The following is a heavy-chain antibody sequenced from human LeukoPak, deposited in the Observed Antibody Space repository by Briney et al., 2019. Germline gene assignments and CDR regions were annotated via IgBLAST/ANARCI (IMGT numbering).Heavy chain of an antibody. CDR2: MNPNSGNT. CDR1: GFTFTTDD. Sequence: ASVKVSCKASGFTFTTDDINWVRQATGQGPEWMGWMNPNSGNTGYAQKFQGRVTMTRNTSISTAYMELSSLRSEDTAVYYCARRITMVRGGSWFDPWGQGTLVTVSS. V-gene: IGHV1-8*01. J-gene: IGHJ5*02. CDR3: ARRITMVRGGSWFDP. D-gene: IGHD3-10*01.